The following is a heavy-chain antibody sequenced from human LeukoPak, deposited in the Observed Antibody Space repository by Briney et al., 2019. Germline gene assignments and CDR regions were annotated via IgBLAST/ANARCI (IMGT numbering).Heavy chain of an antibody. CDR2: ISGSGGST. CDR3: ARGDTAMVWAWGNFDY. Sequence: QAGGSLRLSCAASGFTFSSYAMSWVRQAPGKGLEWVSAISGSGGSTYYADSVKGWFTISRDNSKNTLYLQMNSLRAEDTAVYYCARGDTAMVWAWGNFDYWGQGTLVTVSS. V-gene: IGHV3-23*01. J-gene: IGHJ4*02. D-gene: IGHD5-18*01. CDR1: GFTFSSYA.